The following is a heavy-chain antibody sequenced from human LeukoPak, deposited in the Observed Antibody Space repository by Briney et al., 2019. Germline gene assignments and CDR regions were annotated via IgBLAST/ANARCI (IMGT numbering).Heavy chain of an antibody. CDR1: GLTFSDYW. D-gene: IGHD1-26*01. V-gene: IGHV3-7*03. Sequence: GGSLRLSCAASGLTFSDYWMSWVREAPGKGLGWVANIKPDGSATNYVDSVKGRFTISRDNAKNSLYLQLNSLRADDTAVYYCARDSRRVGATGGSDYWGQGTLVTVSS. J-gene: IGHJ4*02. CDR3: ARDSRRVGATGGSDY. CDR2: IKPDGSAT.